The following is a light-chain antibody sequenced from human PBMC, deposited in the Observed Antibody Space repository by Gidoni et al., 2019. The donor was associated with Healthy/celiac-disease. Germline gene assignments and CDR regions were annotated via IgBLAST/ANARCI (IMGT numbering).Light chain of an antibody. V-gene: IGKV1-5*01. Sequence: DIQMTQSPCTLSASVGDRVTITCRASQSISSWLAWYQQKPGKAPKLLIYDASSLESGVPSRFSGSGSGTEFTLTISSLQPDDFATYYCQQYNSEGTFGQGTKVEIK. CDR2: DAS. CDR3: QQYNSEGT. J-gene: IGKJ1*01. CDR1: QSISSW.